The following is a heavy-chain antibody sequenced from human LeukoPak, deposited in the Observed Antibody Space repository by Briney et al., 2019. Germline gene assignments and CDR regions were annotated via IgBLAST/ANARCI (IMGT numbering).Heavy chain of an antibody. J-gene: IGHJ3*02. CDR3: ARDRESAFDI. CDR1: GFTFSSYW. V-gene: IGHV3-7*05. Sequence: GESLRLSCAASGFTFSSYWMTWVRQAPGKGLEWVANIKLDGSEKNYVDSVKGRFTISRDNAKNSLYLQMKSLRAEDTAVYYCARDRESAFDIWGQGTMVTVSS. CDR2: IKLDGSEK.